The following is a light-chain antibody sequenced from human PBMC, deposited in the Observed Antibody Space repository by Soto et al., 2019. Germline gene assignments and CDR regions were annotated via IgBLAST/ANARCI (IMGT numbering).Light chain of an antibody. CDR2: AAS. CDR3: PQSYSGPLT. Sequence: VQMTQSTSSLSASQGDRVTITCRASQSISSYLNWYQQKPGKAPKVLIYAASSLQSGVPSRFSGIGSGTDFTLSISSLQPEDFATYYCPQSYSGPLTFGGGTNVDIK. V-gene: IGKV1-39*01. CDR1: QSISSY. J-gene: IGKJ4*01.